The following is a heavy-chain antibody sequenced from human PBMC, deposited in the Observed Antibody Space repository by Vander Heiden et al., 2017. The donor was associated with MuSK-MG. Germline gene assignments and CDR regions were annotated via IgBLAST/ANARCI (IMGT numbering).Heavy chain of an antibody. CDR1: GLTVSNNY. V-gene: IGHV3-66*01. CDR2: VFTSGGT. J-gene: IGHJ3*02. Sequence: EVQLVESGGDLVQPGGSLRPSCAASGLTVSNNYMTWVRQAPGKGLQCVSVVFTSGGTYYADSARGRFTISRDSSKNTLYLQMKSLRAEDTAVYYCARRSRDAFDIWGQGPMVTVSS. CDR3: ARRSRDAFDI.